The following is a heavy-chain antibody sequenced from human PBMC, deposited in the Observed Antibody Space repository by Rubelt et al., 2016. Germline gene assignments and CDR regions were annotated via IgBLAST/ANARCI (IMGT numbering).Heavy chain of an antibody. CDR3: ARDRSAFDI. CDR2: INPNIGGQ. V-gene: IGHV1-2*02. Sequence: QVQLVQSGAEVKKPGASVKVSCKASGYTFTGYYMHWVRQAPGQGLEWMGWINPNIGGQNEERCVKGGVTRARDRSVSTADMERSRLGSDDTAVYYCARDRSAFDIWGQGTMVTVSS. CDR1: GYTFTGYY. J-gene: IGHJ3*02.